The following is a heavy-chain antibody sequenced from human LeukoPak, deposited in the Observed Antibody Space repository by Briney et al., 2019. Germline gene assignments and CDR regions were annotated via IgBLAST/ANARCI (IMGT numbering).Heavy chain of an antibody. D-gene: IGHD2-2*01. J-gene: IGHJ6*02. CDR1: GGTFSSYA. Sequence: GASVKVSCKASGGTFSSYAISWVRQAPGQGLESMGGIIPIFGTANYAQKFQGRVTITADESTSTAYMELSSLRSEDTAVYYCASDVPAANYYYYGMDVWGQGTTVTVSS. CDR3: ASDVPAANYYYYGMDV. V-gene: IGHV1-69*13. CDR2: IIPIFGTA.